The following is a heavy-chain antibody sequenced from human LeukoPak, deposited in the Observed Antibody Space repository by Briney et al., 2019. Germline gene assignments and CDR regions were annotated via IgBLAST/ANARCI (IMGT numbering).Heavy chain of an antibody. CDR3: ARGSGYSYGYFYYYYGMDV. CDR2: MNPNSGNT. Sequence: GASVKVSCKASGYTFTSYDINWVRQAPGKGPDWMGLMNPNSGNTGYVQKFQGRVTMTRNTSISTAYMELSSLRSEDTAVYYCARGSGYSYGYFYYYYGMDVWGQGASGTVSS. J-gene: IGHJ6*02. CDR1: GYTFTSYD. D-gene: IGHD5-18*01. V-gene: IGHV1-8*01.